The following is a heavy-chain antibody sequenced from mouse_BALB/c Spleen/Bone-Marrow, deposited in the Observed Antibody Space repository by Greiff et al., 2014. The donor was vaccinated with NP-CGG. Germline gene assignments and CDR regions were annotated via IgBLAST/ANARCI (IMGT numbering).Heavy chain of an antibody. CDR3: ARPICYGYDYALAY. V-gene: IGHV5-9-3*01. D-gene: IGHD2-2*01. J-gene: IGHJ3*01. CDR1: GFTLSSYA. CDR2: ISRGGSYI. Sequence: EVQLEESGGDIVKPGASLKISCAASGFTLSSYAMSWVRQTPEKRLEWVATISRGGSYIYYLDSVKGRFTISRDNSANTLYLQMSSLRSGSTAMYYCARPICYGYDYALAYWGQGTLVTVSA.